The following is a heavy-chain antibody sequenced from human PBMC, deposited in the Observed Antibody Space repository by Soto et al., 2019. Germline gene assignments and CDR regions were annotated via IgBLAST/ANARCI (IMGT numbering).Heavy chain of an antibody. D-gene: IGHD2-15*01. CDR3: ARDGGSRLDYYYYMDV. CDR2: ISAYNGNA. CDR1: GYTFTSYG. J-gene: IGHJ6*03. V-gene: IGHV1-18*01. Sequence: ASVKVSCKASGYTFTSYGISWVRQAPGQGLEWMGWISAYNGNANYAQKLQGRVTMTTDTSTSTAYMELRSLRSDDTAVYYCARDGGSRLDYYYYMDVWGKGTTVTVSS.